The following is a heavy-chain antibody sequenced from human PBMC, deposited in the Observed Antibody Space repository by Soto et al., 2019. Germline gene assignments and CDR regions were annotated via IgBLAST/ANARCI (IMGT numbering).Heavy chain of an antibody. D-gene: IGHD5-12*01. V-gene: IGHV3-21*01. CDR3: ARGRVATIKALDY. CDR2: ISSSSSYI. CDR1: GFTFSSYS. J-gene: IGHJ4*02. Sequence: ALRLSCAASGFTFSSYSMNWVRQAPGKGLEWVSSISSSSSYIYYADSVKGRFTISRDNAKNSLYLQMNSLRAEDTAVYYCARGRVATIKALDYWGQGTLVTVSS.